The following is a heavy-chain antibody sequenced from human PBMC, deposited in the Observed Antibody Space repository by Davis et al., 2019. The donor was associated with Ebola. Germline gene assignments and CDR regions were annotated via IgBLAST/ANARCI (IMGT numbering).Heavy chain of an antibody. Sequence: PGGSLRLSCAASGFTFSSYAMHWVRQAPGQGLEWVAVISYDGSNKYYADSVKGRFTISRDNSKNTLYLQMNSLRAEDTAVYYCARENAATVYGRVYYYGMDVWGQGTTVTVSS. D-gene: IGHD5-18*01. CDR1: GFTFSSYA. CDR2: ISYDGSNK. J-gene: IGHJ6*02. V-gene: IGHV3-30-3*01. CDR3: ARENAATVYGRVYYYGMDV.